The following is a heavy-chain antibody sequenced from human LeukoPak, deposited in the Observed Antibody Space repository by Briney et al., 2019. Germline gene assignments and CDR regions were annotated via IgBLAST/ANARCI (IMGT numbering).Heavy chain of an antibody. J-gene: IGHJ4*02. CDR3: ASSYDSSGYLFDY. Sequence: GGSLRLSCAASGFTSDDYGMSWVRHAPGKGLEWVSGINWNGGSTGYADSVKGRFTISRDNAKNSLYLQMNSLRAEDTALCYCASSYDSSGYLFDYWGQGTLVTVSS. D-gene: IGHD3-22*01. CDR1: GFTSDDYG. V-gene: IGHV3-20*04. CDR2: INWNGGST.